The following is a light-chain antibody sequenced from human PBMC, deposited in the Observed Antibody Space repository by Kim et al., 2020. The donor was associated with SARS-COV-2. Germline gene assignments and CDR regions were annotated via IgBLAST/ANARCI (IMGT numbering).Light chain of an antibody. Sequence: AAVGDRVTIPCRASQTINNWLAWYQQKPGKAPNLLIYEASNLQTGVPSRFSGSGSGTEFTLTISSLQSDDFATYFCQQYDGNPWTFGQGTKVDIK. CDR2: EAS. J-gene: IGKJ1*01. CDR1: QTINNW. CDR3: QQYDGNPWT. V-gene: IGKV1-5*03.